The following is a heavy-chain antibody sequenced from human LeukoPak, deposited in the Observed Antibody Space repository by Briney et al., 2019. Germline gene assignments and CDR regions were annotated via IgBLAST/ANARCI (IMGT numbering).Heavy chain of an antibody. V-gene: IGHV4-34*01. CDR3: AMGLGFVRYSSGWYVY. Sequence: ASETLSLTCAVYGGSFSGYYWSWIRQPPGKGLEWIGEINHSGSTNYNPSLKSRVTISVDTSKNQFSLKLSSVTAADTAVYYCAMGLGFVRYSSGWYVYWGQGTLVTVSS. D-gene: IGHD6-19*01. CDR1: GGSFSGYY. CDR2: INHSGST. J-gene: IGHJ4*02.